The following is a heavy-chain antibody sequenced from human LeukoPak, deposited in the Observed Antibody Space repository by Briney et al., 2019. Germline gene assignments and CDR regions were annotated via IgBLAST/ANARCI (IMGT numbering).Heavy chain of an antibody. CDR3: TRDSGTYNWLDP. D-gene: IGHD1-26*01. CDR1: GFTSSGSA. Sequence: PGGSLRLSCAASGFTSSGSAIHWVRQSFGKGLEWIGHIDKEKNSYATASAYAVSVEGRFTVSRDDSKNMAFLQMSGLKTEDTALYFCTRDSGTYNWLDPWGQGTLVTVSS. J-gene: IGHJ5*02. CDR2: IDKEKNSYATAS. V-gene: IGHV3-73*01.